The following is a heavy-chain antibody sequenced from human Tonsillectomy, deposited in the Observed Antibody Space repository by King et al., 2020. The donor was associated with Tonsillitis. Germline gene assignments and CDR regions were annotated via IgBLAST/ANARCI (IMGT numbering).Heavy chain of an antibody. CDR2: ISYDGSNK. J-gene: IGHJ6*03. CDR1: GFIFSSYA. V-gene: IGHV3-30-3*01. CDR3: ARDRRERYSYGRLYYYMDV. D-gene: IGHD5-18*01. Sequence: QLQLVESGGGVVQPGTSLRLSCADSGFIFSSYAMHWVRQAPGKGLEWVAVISYDGSNKYYADSLKGRFTISRDNSKNTLYLQMNSLRAEDTAVYFCARDRRERYSYGRLYYYMDVWGKGTTVTVSS.